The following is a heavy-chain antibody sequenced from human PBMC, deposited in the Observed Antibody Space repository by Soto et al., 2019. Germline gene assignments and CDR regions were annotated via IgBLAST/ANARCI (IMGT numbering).Heavy chain of an antibody. D-gene: IGHD5-12*01. CDR1: GGSITSYY. J-gene: IGHJ4*02. Sequence: SETLSLTCTVSGGSITSYYWSWIRQPPGKGLEWVVYILYSGSTKSNPSLKSRVTISVDTSRNQFSLRLSSLAAADTAIYYCASRSGFSESYDYWGQGTLVTVSS. CDR2: ILYSGST. CDR3: ASRSGFSESYDY. V-gene: IGHV4-59*08.